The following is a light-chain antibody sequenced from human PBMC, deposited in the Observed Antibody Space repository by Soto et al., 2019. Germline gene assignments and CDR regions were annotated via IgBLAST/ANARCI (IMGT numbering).Light chain of an antibody. Sequence: EIVMTQSPATLSVSPGETATLSCRASQSVSYNLAWYQQKPGQGPRLLIYRAFTRATGIPARFSGSGSGTEFTLTISSLQSEDFAVYYCQQYKNWPPLTFGGGTKVEIK. V-gene: IGKV3-15*01. CDR2: RAF. CDR1: QSVSYN. J-gene: IGKJ4*01. CDR3: QQYKNWPPLT.